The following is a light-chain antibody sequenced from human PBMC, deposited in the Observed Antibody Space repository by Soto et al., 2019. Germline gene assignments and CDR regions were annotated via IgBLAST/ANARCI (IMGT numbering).Light chain of an antibody. CDR2: DAS. V-gene: IGKV3-11*01. CDR1: QSVSSS. J-gene: IGKJ2*01. Sequence: DIVLTQSPATLSLSPGERATLSCRASQSVSSSLAWYQQNPGQAPRLLIYDASNRATGIPARFSGSGSGTDFTLTISSREPEDFAVYYCQQRSNWPPMYTFGQGTKLEIK. CDR3: QQRSNWPPMYT.